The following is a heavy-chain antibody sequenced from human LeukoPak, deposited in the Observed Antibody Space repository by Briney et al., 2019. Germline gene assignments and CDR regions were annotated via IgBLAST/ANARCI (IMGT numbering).Heavy chain of an antibody. D-gene: IGHD3-16*01. CDR1: GFTFSSYW. V-gene: IGHV3-7*01. J-gene: IGHJ4*02. CDR2: IKQDGSEK. CDR3: ARDSDVPFDY. Sequence: GGSLRLSCAASGFTFSSYWMNWVRQAPGKGLEWVANIKQDGSEKDYVDSVKGRFTISRDNAKNSLYLQMNSLRVEDTAVYYCARDSDVPFDYWGQGTLVTVSS.